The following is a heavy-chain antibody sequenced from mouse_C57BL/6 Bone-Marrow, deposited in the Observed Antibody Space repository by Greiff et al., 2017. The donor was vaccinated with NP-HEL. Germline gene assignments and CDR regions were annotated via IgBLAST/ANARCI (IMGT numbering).Heavy chain of an antibody. D-gene: IGHD2-10*01. CDR3: ARGGPYYGNLFAY. V-gene: IGHV1-80*01. CDR1: GYAFSSYW. Sequence: QVQLQQSGAELVKPGASVKISCKASGYAFSSYWMNWVKQRPGKGLEWIGQIYPGDGDTNYNGKFKGKATLTADKSSSTAYMQLSSLTSEDSAVYFCARGGPYYGNLFAYWGQGTLVTVSA. J-gene: IGHJ3*01. CDR2: IYPGDGDT.